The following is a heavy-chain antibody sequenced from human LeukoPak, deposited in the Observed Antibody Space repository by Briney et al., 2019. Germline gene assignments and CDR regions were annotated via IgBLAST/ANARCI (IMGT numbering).Heavy chain of an antibody. D-gene: IGHD3-10*01. Sequence: PGGSLRLSCAASGFTFSSYWMHWVRQAPGKGLVWVSRISPDGSSALYADSVKGRFTISRDNAKNTLYLQMSSLSADDTALYYCAKGRLQEGTVFRGVITPVDYWGQGTLVTVTS. CDR1: GFTFSSYW. CDR3: AKGRLQEGTVFRGVITPVDY. V-gene: IGHV3-74*01. J-gene: IGHJ4*02. CDR2: ISPDGSSA.